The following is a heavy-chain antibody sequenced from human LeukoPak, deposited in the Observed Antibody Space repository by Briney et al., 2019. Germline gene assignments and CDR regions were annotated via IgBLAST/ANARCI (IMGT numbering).Heavy chain of an antibody. CDR3: VRDLGFSTFDN. CDR1: GFTFSFYW. D-gene: IGHD5/OR15-5a*01. V-gene: IGHV3-7*01. CDR2: MNRDGSEI. Sequence: GGSLRLSCAAPGFTFSFYWMSWVRQAPGKGLEWVANMNRDGSEINYVDSVRGRFTISRDNAKNSVYLQMNSLRAEDTAVYFCVRDLGFSTFDNWGQGTLVTVSS. J-gene: IGHJ4*02.